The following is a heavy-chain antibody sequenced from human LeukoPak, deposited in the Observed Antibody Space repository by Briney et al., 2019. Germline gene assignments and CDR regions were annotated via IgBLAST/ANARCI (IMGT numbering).Heavy chain of an antibody. J-gene: IGHJ4*02. V-gene: IGHV4-59*01. D-gene: IGHD3-22*01. Sequence: SETLSLTCTVSGGSISSYYWSWIRQPPGKGLEWIGYIYYSGSTNYNPSLKSRVTISVDTSKNQFSLKLSSVTAADTAVYYCARGDSSGYSLYFDYWGQGTLVTVSS. CDR2: IYYSGST. CDR1: GGSISSYY. CDR3: ARGDSSGYSLYFDY.